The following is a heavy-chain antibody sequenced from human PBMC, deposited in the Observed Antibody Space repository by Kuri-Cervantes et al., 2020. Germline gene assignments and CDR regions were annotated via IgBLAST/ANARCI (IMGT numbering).Heavy chain of an antibody. CDR1: GFSLSTSGVG. V-gene: IGHV2-5*05. J-gene: IGHJ4*02. Sequence: SGPTLVKPTQTLTLTCTFSGFSLSTSGVGVGWIRQPPGKALEWLAPIYWDDDKRYGPSLKSRLTITKDTSKNQVVLTMTNMDPVDTATYYCAHTQEYDSSGSRFDYWGQGTLVTVSS. CDR3: AHTQEYDSSGSRFDY. D-gene: IGHD3-22*01. CDR2: IYWDDDK.